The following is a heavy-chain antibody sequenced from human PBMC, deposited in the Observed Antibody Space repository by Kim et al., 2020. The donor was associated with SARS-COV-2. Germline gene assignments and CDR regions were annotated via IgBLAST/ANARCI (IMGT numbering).Heavy chain of an antibody. CDR3: ARTRFRLLWFGELSSFDY. CDR1: GGSFSGYY. CDR2: INHSGST. Sequence: ETLSLTCAVYGGSFSGYYWSWIRQPPGKGLEWIGEINHSGSTNYNPSLKSRVTISVDTSKNQFSLKLSSVTAADTAVYYCARTRFRLLWFGELSSFDYWGQGTLVTVSS. V-gene: IGHV4-34*01. J-gene: IGHJ4*02. D-gene: IGHD3-10*01.